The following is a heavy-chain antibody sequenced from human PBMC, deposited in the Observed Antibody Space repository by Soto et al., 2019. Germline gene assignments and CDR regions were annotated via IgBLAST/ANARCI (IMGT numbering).Heavy chain of an antibody. J-gene: IGHJ4*01. CDR3: ARERYF. V-gene: IGHV4-59*11. CDR2: VLYSGHT. Sequence: PSETLSLTCTVSGASIGGSITDHYWGWIRQSPGKGLEWIGYVLYSGHTNYNPSLKSRVTISVDRSMNQFSLRLNSVTAADTAVYYCARERYF. CDR1: GASIGGSITDHY.